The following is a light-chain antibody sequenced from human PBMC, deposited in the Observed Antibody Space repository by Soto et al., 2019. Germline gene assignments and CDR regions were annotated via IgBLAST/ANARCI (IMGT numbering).Light chain of an antibody. CDR3: QQYDQLPLT. V-gene: IGKV1-33*01. J-gene: IGKJ4*01. CDR2: NAY. CDR1: QDITNY. Sequence: DIQMTQSPSSLSASVGDRVNITCQASQDITNYLNWYQQKPGKAPKLLSYNAYNLETGVPSRLSGSGSGTNFTFTISILKHTDVATYYCQQYDQLPLTVGGGTKVEIK.